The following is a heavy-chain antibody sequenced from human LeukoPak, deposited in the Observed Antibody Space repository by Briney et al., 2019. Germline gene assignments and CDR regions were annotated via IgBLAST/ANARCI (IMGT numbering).Heavy chain of an antibody. CDR2: IYYSGST. V-gene: IGHV4-59*08. Sequence: SETLSLTCTVSGGSISSYYWSWIRQPPGKGLEWIGYIYYSGSTNYNPSLKSRVTISVDTSNNQFSLKLSSVTAADTAVYYCARHGSSSWSSWFDPWGQGTLVTVSS. CDR3: ARHGSSSWSSWFDP. CDR1: GGSISSYY. D-gene: IGHD6-13*01. J-gene: IGHJ5*02.